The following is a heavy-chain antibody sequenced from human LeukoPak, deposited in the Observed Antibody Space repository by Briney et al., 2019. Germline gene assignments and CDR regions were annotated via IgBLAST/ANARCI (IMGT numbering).Heavy chain of an antibody. CDR1: GDSISPYY. J-gene: IGHJ4*02. D-gene: IGHD3-22*01. CDR3: ARHASAYYEAFYFDY. Sequence: SETLSLTCTVSGDSISPYYWSWVRLPPGKGLEWIGYISYSGSTNYSPSLKSRVSISLSTSNIHFSLKLSSVTAADTAVYYSARHASAYYEAFYFDYWGQGTLVTVSS. CDR2: ISYSGST. V-gene: IGHV4-59*08.